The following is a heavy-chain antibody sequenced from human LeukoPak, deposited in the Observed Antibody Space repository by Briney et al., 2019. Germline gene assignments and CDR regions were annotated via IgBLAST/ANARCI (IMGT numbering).Heavy chain of an antibody. V-gene: IGHV3-53*01. J-gene: IGHJ4*02. D-gene: IGHD1-26*01. CDR2: IYSGGST. CDR1: GFTVSSNY. Sequence: PGGSLRHSCAASGFTVSSNYMSWVRQAPGKGLEWVSVIYSGGSTYYADSVKGRFTISRDNSKNTLYLQMNSLRAEDTAVYYCARDLSVGAFDYWGQGTLVTVSS. CDR3: ARDLSVGAFDY.